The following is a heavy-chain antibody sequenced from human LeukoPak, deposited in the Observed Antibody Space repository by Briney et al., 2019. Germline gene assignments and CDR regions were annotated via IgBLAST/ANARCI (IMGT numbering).Heavy chain of an antibody. J-gene: IGHJ4*02. D-gene: IGHD2-15*01. V-gene: IGHV3-21*01. CDR1: GFTFSSYS. CDR2: ISTSSNYI. Sequence: GGSLRLSCAASGFTFSSYSMNWVRQAPGKGLEWVSSISTSSNYIYYADSVKGRFTISRDNAKNSLYLQMNSLRAEDTAVYYCARRQECCSGGSCFSLDYWGQGTLVTVSS. CDR3: ARRQECCSGGSCFSLDY.